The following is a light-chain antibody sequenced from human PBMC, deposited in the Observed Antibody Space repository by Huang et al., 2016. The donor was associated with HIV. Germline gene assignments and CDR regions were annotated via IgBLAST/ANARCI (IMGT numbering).Light chain of an antibody. CDR3: QQYNTNSWA. V-gene: IGKV1-5*03. J-gene: IGKJ1*01. Sequence: DIQMTQSPSTLSASVGDRVIITCRVSQSISNWLAWYQQKPGKAPKLLIYKASSLESGVPSRFSGSGSGTDFTLTISYLQPDDFATYYCQQYNTNSWAFGQGTKVEIK. CDR1: QSISNW. CDR2: KAS.